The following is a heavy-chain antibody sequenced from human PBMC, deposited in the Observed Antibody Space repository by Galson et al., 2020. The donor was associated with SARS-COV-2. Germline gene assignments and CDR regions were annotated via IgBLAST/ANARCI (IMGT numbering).Heavy chain of an antibody. CDR1: GFTFSSYG. CDR2: ISYDGSNK. J-gene: IGHJ4*02. Sequence: SLKISCAASGFTFSSYGMHWVRQAPGKGLEWVAVISYDGSNKYYADSVKGRFTISRDNSKNTLYLQMNSLRAEDTAVYYCARLVSSGYYNVWADYWGQGTLVTVSS. V-gene: IGHV3-30*03. CDR3: ARLVSSGYYNVWADY. D-gene: IGHD3-22*01.